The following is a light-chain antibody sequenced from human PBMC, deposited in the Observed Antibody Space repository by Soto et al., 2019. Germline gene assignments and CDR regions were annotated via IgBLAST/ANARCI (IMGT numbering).Light chain of an antibody. CDR1: SSDVGGYNY. V-gene: IGLV2-14*01. Sequence: QSVLTQPASVSGSPGQSITISCTGTSSDVGGYNYVSWYQQHPGKAPKLMLFDVSGRPSGVSNRFSGSKSGNTASLTISGLQAEDEADYYCSSYTSSTTSYVFGTGTKVNVL. CDR3: SSYTSSTTSYV. CDR2: DVS. J-gene: IGLJ1*01.